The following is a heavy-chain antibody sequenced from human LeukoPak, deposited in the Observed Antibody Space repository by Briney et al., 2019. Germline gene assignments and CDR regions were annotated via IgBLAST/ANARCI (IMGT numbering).Heavy chain of an antibody. D-gene: IGHD1-26*01. V-gene: IGHV3-30*02. CDR3: AKDRYSGSYLGQCYFDY. J-gene: IGHJ4*02. Sequence: GGSLRLSCAASGFTFSSYGMHWVRQAPGKGLEWVAFIRYDGSDKYYADSMKGRFTISRDNSKNTLYLQMNSLRAEDTAVYYCAKDRYSGSYLGQCYFDYWGQGTLVTVFS. CDR1: GFTFSSYG. CDR2: IRYDGSDK.